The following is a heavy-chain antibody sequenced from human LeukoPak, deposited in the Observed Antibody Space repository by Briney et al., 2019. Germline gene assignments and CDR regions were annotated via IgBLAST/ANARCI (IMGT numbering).Heavy chain of an antibody. V-gene: IGHV4-59*01. Sequence: PSETLSLTCTISGGSISSYYWSWIRQPPGKGLEWIGYIYYTGSTNHNPSLKSRVTISVDTSKNQFSLKLSSVTAADTAVYYCARVVYSGYDFRGAMDVWGKGTTVTVSS. D-gene: IGHD5-12*01. CDR1: GGSISSYY. J-gene: IGHJ6*03. CDR3: ARVVYSGYDFRGAMDV. CDR2: IYYTGST.